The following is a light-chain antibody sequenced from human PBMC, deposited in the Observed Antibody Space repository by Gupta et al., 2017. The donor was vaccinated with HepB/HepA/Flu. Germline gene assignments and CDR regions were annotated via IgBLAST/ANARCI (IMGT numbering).Light chain of an antibody. V-gene: IGKV4-1*01. CDR2: WAS. Sequence: DIVMTQSPDSLAVSLGERATINCKSSQSILFSSNTENSLAWYQQKPGQPPKLLIYWASTRESGVPDRFAGSGSGTDFTLTISSLQAEDVAVYYCQQYDTAPLTFGGGTKVEI. CDR1: QSILFSSNTENS. CDR3: QQYDTAPLT. J-gene: IGKJ4*01.